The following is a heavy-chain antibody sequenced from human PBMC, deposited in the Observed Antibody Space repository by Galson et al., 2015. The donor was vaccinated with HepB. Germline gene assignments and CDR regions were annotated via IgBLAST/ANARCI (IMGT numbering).Heavy chain of an antibody. V-gene: IGHV1-24*01. CDR2: FDPEDGET. J-gene: IGHJ4*02. Sequence: SVKVSCKVSGYTLTELSMHWVRQAPGKGLEWMGGFDPEDGETIYAQKFQGRVTMTEDTSTDTAYMELSSLRSEDTAVYYCATDSYDSSGYYYFDYWGQGTLVTVSS. CDR3: ATDSYDSSGYYYFDY. CDR1: GYTLTELS. D-gene: IGHD3-22*01.